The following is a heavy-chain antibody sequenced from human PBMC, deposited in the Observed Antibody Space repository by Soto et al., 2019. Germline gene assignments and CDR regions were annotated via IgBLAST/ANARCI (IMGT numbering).Heavy chain of an antibody. Sequence: VASVKVSCKASGGTFSSYTISWVRQAPGQGLEWMGRIIPILGIANYAQKFQGRVTITADKSTSTAYMELSSLRSEDTAVYYCASVLHWFPFDYWGQGTLVTVSS. J-gene: IGHJ4*02. CDR1: GGTFSSYT. V-gene: IGHV1-69*02. D-gene: IGHD3-9*01. CDR3: ASVLHWFPFDY. CDR2: IIPILGIA.